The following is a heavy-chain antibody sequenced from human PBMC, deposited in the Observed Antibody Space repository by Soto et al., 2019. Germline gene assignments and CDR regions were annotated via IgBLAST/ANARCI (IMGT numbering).Heavy chain of an antibody. CDR3: ARRTQYYYGSGSYNWFDP. CDR1: GGSISSGGYY. V-gene: IGHV4-31*03. J-gene: IGHJ5*02. D-gene: IGHD3-10*01. Sequence: KTSETLSLTCTVSGGSISSGGYYWSWIRQHPGKGLEWIGYIYYSGSTYYNPSLKSRVTISVDTSKNQFSLKLSSVTAADTAVYYCARRTQYYYGSGSYNWFDPWGQGTLVTVSS. CDR2: IYYSGST.